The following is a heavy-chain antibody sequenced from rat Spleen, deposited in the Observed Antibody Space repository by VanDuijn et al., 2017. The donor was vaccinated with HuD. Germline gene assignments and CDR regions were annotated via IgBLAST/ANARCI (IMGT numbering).Heavy chain of an antibody. CDR2: ITNTGGST. Sequence: EVKLVESGGGLVQPGRSIKLSCAASGFTFSNYYMAWVRQAPTKGLEWVASITNTGGSTYYPDSVKGRFTISRDNAKSTLYLQMNSLRSEDTATYYCTRVVVGARGYYFDYWGQGVMVTVSS. CDR3: TRVVVGARGYYFDY. D-gene: IGHD1-1*01. V-gene: IGHV5-25*01. J-gene: IGHJ2*01. CDR1: GFTFSNYY.